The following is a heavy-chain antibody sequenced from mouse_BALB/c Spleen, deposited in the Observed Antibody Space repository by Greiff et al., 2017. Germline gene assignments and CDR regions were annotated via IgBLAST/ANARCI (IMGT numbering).Heavy chain of an antibody. J-gene: IGHJ3*01. V-gene: IGHV1-4*01. CDR2: INPSSGYT. CDR3: ARGSSSSAWFAY. CDR1: GYTFTSYT. Sequence: VQVVESGAELARPGASVKMSCKASGYTFTSYTMHWVKQRPGQGLEWIGYINPSSGYTNYNQKFKDKATLTADKSSSTAYMQLSSLTSEDSAVYYCARGSSSSAWFAYWGQGTLVTVSA. D-gene: IGHD1-1*01.